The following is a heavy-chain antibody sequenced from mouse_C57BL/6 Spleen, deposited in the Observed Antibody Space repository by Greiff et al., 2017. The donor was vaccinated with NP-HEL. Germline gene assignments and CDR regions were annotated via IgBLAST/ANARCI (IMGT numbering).Heavy chain of an antibody. CDR2: ISSGGSYT. D-gene: IGHD2-4*01. V-gene: IGHV5-6*01. Sequence: EVKLLESGGDLVKPGGSLKLSCAASGFTFSSYGMSWVRQTPDKRLEWVATISSGGSYTYYPDRVKGRFTISRDNANNTLYLQMSSLKSEDTAMYYVARHRDDYDEGGLDYWGQGTTLTVSS. CDR1: GFTFSSYG. CDR3: ARHRDDYDEGGLDY. J-gene: IGHJ2*01.